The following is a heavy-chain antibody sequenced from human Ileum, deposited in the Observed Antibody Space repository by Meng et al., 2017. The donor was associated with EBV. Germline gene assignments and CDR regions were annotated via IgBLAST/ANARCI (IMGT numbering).Heavy chain of an antibody. Sequence: QLQLQESGPGLLQPSQSLSRSGVISGDSVSSDKTAWNWIRQSPSRGLEWLGRTYRRSRWYYDYALSVKSRINISPDTSKNQVSLQLNSVTDEDTGIYYCATSRIAKFDRWGQGTLVTVSS. CDR2: TYRRSRWYY. J-gene: IGHJ5*02. V-gene: IGHV6-1*01. CDR1: GDSVSSDKTA. CDR3: ATSRIAKFDR.